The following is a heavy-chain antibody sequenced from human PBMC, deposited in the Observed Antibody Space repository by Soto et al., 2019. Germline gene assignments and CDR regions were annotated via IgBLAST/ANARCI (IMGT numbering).Heavy chain of an antibody. CDR3: ARAPLLWFGELLYYFDY. J-gene: IGHJ4*02. V-gene: IGHV3-7*05. D-gene: IGHD3-10*01. Sequence: GGSLRLSCAASGFTFSSYWMSWVRQAPGKGLEWVANIKQDGSEKYYVDSVKGRFTISRDNAKNSLYLQMNSLRAEDTAVYYCARAPLLWFGELLYYFDYWGQGTLVTVSS. CDR2: IKQDGSEK. CDR1: GFTFSSYW.